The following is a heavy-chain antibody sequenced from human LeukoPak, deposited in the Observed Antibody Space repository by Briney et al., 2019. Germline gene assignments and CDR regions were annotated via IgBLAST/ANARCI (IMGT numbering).Heavy chain of an antibody. CDR2: VKPDGSET. CDR3: VRDIGWYRFDY. D-gene: IGHD6-19*01. J-gene: IGHJ4*02. V-gene: IGHV3-7*03. CDR1: AFIFSGHW. Sequence: GGSLRLSCEGSAFIFSGHWMNWVRQAPGKGLEWVAHVKPDGSETKYVDSVKGRFTISRDNAKNSLFLLMNSLGVEDTAVYYCVRDIGWYRFDYWGRGTLVTVSS.